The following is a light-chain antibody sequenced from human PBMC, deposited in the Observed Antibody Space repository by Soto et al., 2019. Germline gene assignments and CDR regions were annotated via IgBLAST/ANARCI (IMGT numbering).Light chain of an antibody. CDR3: SSYTTSGTLV. CDR2: DVS. Sequence: QAVVTQSASVSGSPGQSIIISCTGTSSDVGSYNYVSWYQHHPGKAPKFMIYDVSNRPSGVSNRFSGSKSGNTASLTISGLQAEDEADYYCSSYTTSGTLVFGSGTKLTVL. CDR1: SSDVGSYNY. V-gene: IGLV2-14*03. J-gene: IGLJ1*01.